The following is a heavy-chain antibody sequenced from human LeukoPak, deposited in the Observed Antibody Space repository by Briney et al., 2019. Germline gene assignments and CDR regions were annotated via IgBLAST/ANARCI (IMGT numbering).Heavy chain of an antibody. D-gene: IGHD1-26*01. CDR3: ARDGGATRWAFDI. Sequence: GASVKVSCKASGYTFTGYYMHWVRQAPGQGLAWMGWINPNSGGTNYAQKFQGRVTMTTDTSTSTAYMELRSLRSDDTAVYYCARDGGATRWAFDIWGQGTMVTVSS. CDR1: GYTFTGYY. CDR2: INPNSGGT. J-gene: IGHJ3*02. V-gene: IGHV1-2*02.